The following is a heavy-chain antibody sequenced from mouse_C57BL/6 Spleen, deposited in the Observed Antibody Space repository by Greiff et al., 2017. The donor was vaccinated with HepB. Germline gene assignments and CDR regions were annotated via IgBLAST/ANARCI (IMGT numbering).Heavy chain of an antibody. CDR2: INPNNGGT. D-gene: IGHD1-1*01. J-gene: IGHJ2*01. V-gene: IGHV1-22*01. Sequence: VQLQQSGPELVKPGASVKMSCKASGYTFTDYNMHWVKQSHGKSLEWIGYINPNNGGTSYNQKFKGKATLTVNKSSSTAYMELRSLTSEDSAVYYCARSGSSPYYFDYWGQGTTLTVSS. CDR3: ARSGSSPYYFDY. CDR1: GYTFTDYN.